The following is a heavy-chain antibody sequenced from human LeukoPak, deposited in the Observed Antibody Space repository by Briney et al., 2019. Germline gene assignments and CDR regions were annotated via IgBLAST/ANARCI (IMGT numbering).Heavy chain of an antibody. J-gene: IGHJ4*02. D-gene: IGHD3-22*01. CDR3: AKDLDLNYYDSSGPNYGDY. V-gene: IGHV3-23*01. CDR2: ISGSGGST. Sequence: GGSLRLSCAASGFTFSSYAMSWVRQAPGKGLEWVSAISGSGGSTYYADSVKGRFTISRDNSKNTLYLQMNSLRPEDTAVYYCAKDLDLNYYDSSGPNYGDYWGQGTLVTVSS. CDR1: GFTFSSYA.